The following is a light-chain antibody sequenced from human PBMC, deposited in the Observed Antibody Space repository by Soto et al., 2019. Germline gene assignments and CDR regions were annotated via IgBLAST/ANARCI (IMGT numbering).Light chain of an antibody. CDR2: GAS. V-gene: IGKV3D-15*01. CDR3: QQYNNWPPT. CDR1: QSVSGN. Sequence: EIVMTQSPATLSVSPGERATLSCRARQSVSGNLARYQQKPGQAPRLLSYGASTRATGIPARFSGSGSGTEFTLTISSLQSEDFAVYYCQQYNNWPPTFGQGTKVEIK. J-gene: IGKJ1*01.